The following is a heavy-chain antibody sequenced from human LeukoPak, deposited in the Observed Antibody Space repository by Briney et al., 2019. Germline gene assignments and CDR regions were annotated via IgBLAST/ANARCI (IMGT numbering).Heavy chain of an antibody. CDR1: GGSISSSSYY. CDR2: IYYSGST. Sequence: SGTLSLTCTVSGGSISSSSYYWGWIRQPPGKGLEWIGSIYYSGSTYYNPSLKSRVTISVDTSKNQFSLRLSSVTAADTAVYYCARQGSGSRKNWFDPWGQGTLVTVSS. J-gene: IGHJ5*02. D-gene: IGHD3-10*01. V-gene: IGHV4-39*01. CDR3: ARQGSGSRKNWFDP.